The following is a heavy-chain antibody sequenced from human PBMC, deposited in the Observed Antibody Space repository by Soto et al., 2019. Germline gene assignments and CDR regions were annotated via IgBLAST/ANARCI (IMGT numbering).Heavy chain of an antibody. Sequence: PGGSLRLSCAASGFTFDDYAMHWVRQAPGKCLEWVSLISWDGGSTYYADSVKGRFTISRDNNKNSLYLQMNSLRAEDTALYYCAKARIAAHYYYYYYGMDVWGQGXTVTVSS. V-gene: IGHV3-43D*04. CDR2: ISWDGGST. D-gene: IGHD6-13*01. CDR3: AKARIAAHYYYYYYGMDV. CDR1: GFTFDDYA. J-gene: IGHJ6*02.